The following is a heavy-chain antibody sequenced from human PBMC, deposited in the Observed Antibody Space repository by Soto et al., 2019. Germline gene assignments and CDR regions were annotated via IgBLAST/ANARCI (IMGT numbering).Heavy chain of an antibody. CDR3: VRYSGYDYFFDK. Sequence: GGSLRLSCEASGFTLSRYTIHWVRQPPGKGLEWVALISSDGTNEHYADSVKGRFTLSRDNYKNTVFLQMDSLSGEDTAVYYCVRYSGYDYFFDKWGQGTLVTV. CDR1: GFTLSRYT. J-gene: IGHJ4*02. CDR2: ISSDGTNE. V-gene: IGHV3-30*04. D-gene: IGHD5-12*01.